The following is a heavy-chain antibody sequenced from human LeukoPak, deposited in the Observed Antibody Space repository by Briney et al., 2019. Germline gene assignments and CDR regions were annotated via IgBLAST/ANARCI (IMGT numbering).Heavy chain of an antibody. D-gene: IGHD3-9*01. V-gene: IGHV3-7*01. CDR2: IKQDGSEK. J-gene: IGHJ3*02. CDR1: GFTFSSYW. Sequence: GGSLRLSCAASGFTFSSYWMSWVRQAPGKGLEWVANIKQDGSEKYYVDSVKGRFTISRDNAKNSLYLQMNSLRAEDTAVYYCARDRYDVLTGYNPLGAFDIWGQGTMVTVSS. CDR3: ARDRYDVLTGYNPLGAFDI.